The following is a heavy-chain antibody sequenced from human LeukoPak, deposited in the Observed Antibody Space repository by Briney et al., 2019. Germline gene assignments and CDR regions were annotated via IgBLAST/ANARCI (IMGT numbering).Heavy chain of an antibody. J-gene: IGHJ4*02. CDR2: IYYSGST. Sequence: SETLSLTCTVSGGSISSYYWSWIRQPPGKGLEWIGYIYYSGSTNYNPSLKSRVTISVDTSKNQFSLKLSSVTAADTAVYYCASLRRGSSWAYDYWGQGTLVTVSS. D-gene: IGHD6-13*01. CDR3: ASLRRGSSWAYDY. CDR1: GGSISSYY. V-gene: IGHV4-59*01.